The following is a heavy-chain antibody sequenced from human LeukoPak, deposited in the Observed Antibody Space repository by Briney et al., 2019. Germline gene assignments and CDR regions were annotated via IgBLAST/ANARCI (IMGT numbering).Heavy chain of an antibody. CDR2: ISSNGGST. V-gene: IGHV3-64*01. CDR1: GFTFSSYA. Sequence: GGSLRLSCAASGFTFSSYAMHWVRQAPGKGLEYVSAISSNGGSTYYANSVKGRFTISRDNSKNTLYLQMGSLRAEDMAVYYCARCGLEYSNSFRSSYFYHGMDVWGQGTTVTVSS. D-gene: IGHD6-6*01. CDR3: ARCGLEYSNSFRSSYFYHGMDV. J-gene: IGHJ6*02.